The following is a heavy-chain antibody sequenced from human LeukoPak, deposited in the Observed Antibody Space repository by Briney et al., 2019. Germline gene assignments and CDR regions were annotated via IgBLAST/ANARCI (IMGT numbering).Heavy chain of an antibody. CDR2: INPNSGGT. D-gene: IGHD1-26*01. CDR3: ARDGVGATAAFDI. J-gene: IGHJ3*02. Sequence: ASVKVSCKASGYTFTGYYMHWVRQAPGQGLEWMGRINPNSGGTNYTQKFQGRVTMTRDTSISTAYMELSRLRSDDTAVYYCARDGVGATAAFDIWGQGTMVTVSS. CDR1: GYTFTGYY. V-gene: IGHV1-2*06.